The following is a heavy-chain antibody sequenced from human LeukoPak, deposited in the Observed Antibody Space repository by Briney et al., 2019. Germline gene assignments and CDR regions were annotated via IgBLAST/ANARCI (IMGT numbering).Heavy chain of an antibody. V-gene: IGHV3-48*03. D-gene: IGHD3-3*01. Sequence: GGSLRLSCAAPGFTFSSYEMNWVRQAPGKGLEWVSYISSSGSTIYYADSVKGRFTISRDNAKNSLYLQMNSLRAEDTAVYYCAREILDFWSGYYFDYWGQGTLVTVSS. CDR1: GFTFSSYE. CDR2: ISSSGSTI. CDR3: AREILDFWSGYYFDY. J-gene: IGHJ4*02.